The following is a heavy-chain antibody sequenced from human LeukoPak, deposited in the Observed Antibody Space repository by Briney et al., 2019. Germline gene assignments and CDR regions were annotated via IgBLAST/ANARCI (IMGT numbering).Heavy chain of an antibody. V-gene: IGHV4-30-2*01. J-gene: IGHJ5*02. CDR3: ARVYGSGRRSGGNWFDP. D-gene: IGHD3-10*01. CDR1: GGSISSGGYS. Sequence: SQTLSLTCAVSGGSISSGGYSWRWIRQPPGKGLEWIGYIYHSGSTYYNPSLKSRVTISVDRSKNQFSLKLSSVTAADTAVYYCARVYGSGRRSGGNWFDPWGQGTLVTVYS. CDR2: IYHSGST.